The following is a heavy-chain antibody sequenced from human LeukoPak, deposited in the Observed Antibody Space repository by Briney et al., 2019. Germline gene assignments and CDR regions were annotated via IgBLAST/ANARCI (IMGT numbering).Heavy chain of an antibody. D-gene: IGHD1-26*01. Sequence: ASVKVSCKASGYTFTSYYMHWVRQAPGQGLEWMGIINPSGGSTSYAQKFQGRVTMTRDTSTSTVYMEPSSLRSEDTAVYYCARYSGSRWFDPWGQGTLVTVSS. V-gene: IGHV1-46*01. CDR2: INPSGGST. CDR3: ARYSGSRWFDP. CDR1: GYTFTSYY. J-gene: IGHJ5*02.